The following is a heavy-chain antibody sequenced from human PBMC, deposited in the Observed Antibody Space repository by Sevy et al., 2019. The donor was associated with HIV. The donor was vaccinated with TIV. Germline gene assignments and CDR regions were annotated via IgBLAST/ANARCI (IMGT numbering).Heavy chain of an antibody. J-gene: IGHJ3*02. Sequence: GGSLRLSCAASGFTFSSYAMHWVRQAPGKGLEWVAVISYDGSNKYYADSVKGRFTISRDNSKNTLYLKMNSLRAEDTAVYYCARGLLWFGDDAFDIWGQGTMVTVSS. CDR1: GFTFSSYA. CDR3: ARGLLWFGDDAFDI. CDR2: ISYDGSNK. D-gene: IGHD3-10*01. V-gene: IGHV3-30-3*01.